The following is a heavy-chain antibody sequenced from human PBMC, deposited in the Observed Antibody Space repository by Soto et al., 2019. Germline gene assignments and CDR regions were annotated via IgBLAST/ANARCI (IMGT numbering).Heavy chain of an antibody. CDR1: GGSVTNSSYY. CDR3: VSQRPPVQPQAYFDY. V-gene: IGHV4-39*01. D-gene: IGHD6-25*01. CDR2: VYYRGRS. Sequence: PSETLSLTCTVSGGSVTNSSYYWGWIRQSPGKGLEWIGSVYYRGRSYSKSSVKSRVTISVDTSKNRFSLSLNSVTASDTAVYFFVSQRPPVQPQAYFDYGGRGALVTVSS. J-gene: IGHJ4*02.